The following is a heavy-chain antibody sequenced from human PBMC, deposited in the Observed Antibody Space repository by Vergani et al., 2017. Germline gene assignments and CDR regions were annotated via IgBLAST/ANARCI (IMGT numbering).Heavy chain of an antibody. Sequence: QVQLVQSGAEVRKPGASVTVSCTASGYIFKNYYIHWLRQAPGQAFEWMGILNPTTGHTTSAQKFMGRVDMTRDPSTDTSTRTVQMTLSSLRSEDTAVYYCASSIGYCAGATCRAYYFDHWGQGTRVTVSS. V-gene: IGHV1-46*02. CDR2: LNPTTGHT. J-gene: IGHJ5*02. CDR3: ASSIGYCAGATCRAYYFDH. D-gene: IGHD2-21*01. CDR1: GYIFKNYY.